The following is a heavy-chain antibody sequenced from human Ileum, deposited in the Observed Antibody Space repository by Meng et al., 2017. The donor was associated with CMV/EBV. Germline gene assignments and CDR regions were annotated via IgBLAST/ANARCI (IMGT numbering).Heavy chain of an antibody. J-gene: IGHJ5*02. D-gene: IGHD3-16*01. V-gene: IGHV4-30-4*01. Sequence: SETLSLTCTVSGGSISSGGYYWSWLRQHPGKGLEFIGYIYYTGNPYYNPSLESRVTISVDTSKNQFSLKLSSVTAADTAVYYCARINVGWFDPWGQGTLVTVSS. CDR2: IYYTGNP. CDR3: ARINVGWFDP. CDR1: GGSISSGGYY.